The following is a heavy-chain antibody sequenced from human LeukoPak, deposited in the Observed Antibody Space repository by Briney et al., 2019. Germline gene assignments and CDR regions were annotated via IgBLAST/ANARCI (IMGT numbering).Heavy chain of an antibody. CDR2: ISYDGSNK. CDR1: GFTFSSYA. D-gene: IGHD4-23*01. CDR3: ARDRTGVPWFDAFDI. J-gene: IGHJ3*02. Sequence: GGSLRLSCAASGFTFSSYAMHWVRQAPGKGLEWVAVISYDGSNKYYADSVKGRFTISRDNSKNTLYLQMNSLRAEDTAVYYCARDRTGVPWFDAFDIWGQGTMVTVSS. V-gene: IGHV3-30-3*01.